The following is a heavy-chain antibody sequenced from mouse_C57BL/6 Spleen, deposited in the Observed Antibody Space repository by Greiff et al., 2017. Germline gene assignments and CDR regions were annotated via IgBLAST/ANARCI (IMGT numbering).Heavy chain of an antibody. CDR1: GYTFTSYW. V-gene: IGHV1-52*01. J-gene: IGHJ2*01. CDR2: IDPSDSET. Sequence: QVQLHQPGAELVRPGSSVKLSCKASGYTFTSYWMHWVKQRPIQGLEWIGNIDPSDSETHYNQKFKDKATLTVDKSSSTAYMQLSSLTSEDSAVYYCAREGGNYLDYWGQGTTLTVSS. CDR3: AREGGNYLDY.